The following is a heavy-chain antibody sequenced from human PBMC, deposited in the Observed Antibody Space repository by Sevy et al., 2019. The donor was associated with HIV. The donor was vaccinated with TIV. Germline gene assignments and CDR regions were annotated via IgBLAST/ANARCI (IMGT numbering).Heavy chain of an antibody. CDR1: GFTFSSYG. V-gene: IGHV3-30*18. CDR3: AKAGLTTLDY. CDR2: ISYDGSNK. Sequence: GGCLRLSCAASGFTFSSYGMHWVRQAPGKGLEWVAVISYDGSNKYYADSVKGRFTISRDNSKNTLYLQMNSLRAEDTAVYYCAKAGLTTLDYWGQGTLVTVSS. J-gene: IGHJ4*02. D-gene: IGHD4-4*01.